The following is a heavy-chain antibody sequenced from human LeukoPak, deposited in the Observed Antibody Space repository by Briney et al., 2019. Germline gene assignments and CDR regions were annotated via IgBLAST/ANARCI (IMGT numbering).Heavy chain of an antibody. CDR1: GGSFSGYY. J-gene: IGHJ6*02. V-gene: IGHV4-34*01. D-gene: IGHD3-10*01. CDR2: INHSGST. Sequence: SETLSLTCAVYGGSFSGYYWSWIRQPPGKGLEWIGEINHSGSTNYNPSLKSRVTISVDTSQNQFSLKLNSVTAADTAVFYCARGRRGFGYGMDVWGQGTTVAVSS. CDR3: ARGRRGFGYGMDV.